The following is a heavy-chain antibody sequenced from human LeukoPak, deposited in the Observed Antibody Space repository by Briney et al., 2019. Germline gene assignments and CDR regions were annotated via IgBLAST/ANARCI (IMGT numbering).Heavy chain of an antibody. CDR1: GFTTTYS. J-gene: IGHJ4*01. CDR3: AKSGGYGLIDY. D-gene: IGHD1-26*01. CDR2: IFQSGSS. Sequence: SETLSLTCTVSGFTTTYSWGWIRQPPGKGPEWIGTIFQSGSSYYNSSLKSRVTISIDTSKNQVSLNLTSMTAADTAVYYCAKSGGYGLIDYWGQGTLVTVSS. V-gene: IGHV4-38-2*02.